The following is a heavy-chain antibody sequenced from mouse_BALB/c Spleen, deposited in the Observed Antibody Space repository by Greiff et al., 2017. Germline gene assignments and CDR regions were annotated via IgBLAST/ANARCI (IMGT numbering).Heavy chain of an antibody. Sequence: DVQLVESGGDLVKPGGSLKLSCAASGFTFSSYGMSWVRQTPDKRLEWVATISSGGSYTYYPDSVKGRFTISRDNAKNTLYLQMSSLKSEDTAMYYCARHGATTVDYWGQGTTLTVSS. D-gene: IGHD1-1*01. CDR1: GFTFSSYG. J-gene: IGHJ2*01. CDR2: ISSGGSYT. V-gene: IGHV5-6*01. CDR3: ARHGATTVDY.